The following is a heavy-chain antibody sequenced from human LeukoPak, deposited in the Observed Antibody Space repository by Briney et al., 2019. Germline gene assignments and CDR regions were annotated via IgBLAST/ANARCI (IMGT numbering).Heavy chain of an antibody. CDR2: ITPFNGNT. J-gene: IGHJ5*02. D-gene: IGHD1-26*01. CDR3: AKVGATQLKNWFDP. CDR1: GYTFTYRY. V-gene: IGHV1-45*02. Sequence: ASVKVSCKASGYTFTYRYLHWVRQAPGQALEWMGWITPFNGNTNYAQKFQDRVTITRDRSMSTAYMELSSLRSEDTAMYYCAKVGATQLKNWFDPWGQGTLVTVSS.